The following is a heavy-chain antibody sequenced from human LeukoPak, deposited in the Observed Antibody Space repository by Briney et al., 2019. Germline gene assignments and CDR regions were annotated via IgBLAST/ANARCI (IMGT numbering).Heavy chain of an antibody. CDR2: ISSSGSTI. Sequence: PGGSLRLSCAASGFTFSSYEMNWVRQAPGKGLEWVSYISSSGSTIYYADSGKGRFTISRDNAKNSLYLQMNSLRVEDTAVYYCARDWRLDWFDPWGQGTLVTVSS. CDR1: GFTFSSYE. J-gene: IGHJ5*02. CDR3: ARDWRLDWFDP. D-gene: IGHD3-3*01. V-gene: IGHV3-48*03.